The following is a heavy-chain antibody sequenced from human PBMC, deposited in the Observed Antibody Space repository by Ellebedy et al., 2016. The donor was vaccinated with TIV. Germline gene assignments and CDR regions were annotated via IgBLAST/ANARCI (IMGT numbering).Heavy chain of an antibody. Sequence: GGSLRLSXAASGITFSGSAMHWVRQASGKGLEWVGRIRSKANSYATAYAASVKGRFTISRDDSKNTAYLQMNSLRAEDTAVYYCARVRYDILTGSGDEAFDIWGQGTMVTVSS. D-gene: IGHD3-9*01. J-gene: IGHJ3*02. CDR2: IRSKANSYAT. CDR3: ARVRYDILTGSGDEAFDI. V-gene: IGHV3-73*01. CDR1: GITFSGSA.